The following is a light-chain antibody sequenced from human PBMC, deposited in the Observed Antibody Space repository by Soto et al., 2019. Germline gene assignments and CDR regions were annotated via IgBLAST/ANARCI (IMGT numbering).Light chain of an antibody. Sequence: DIQMTQSPSSLSAPVGDRVTITCRASQSISSYLNWYQQKPGKAPKLLIYAASSLQSGVPSRFSGSGSGTDFTLTIGSLQPEDFATYYCQQSYSILRTFGQGTKVDIK. J-gene: IGKJ1*01. CDR3: QQSYSILRT. V-gene: IGKV1-39*01. CDR1: QSISSY. CDR2: AAS.